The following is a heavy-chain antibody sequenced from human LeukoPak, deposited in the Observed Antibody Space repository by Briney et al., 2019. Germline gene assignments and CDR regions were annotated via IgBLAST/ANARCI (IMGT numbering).Heavy chain of an antibody. CDR3: ARDIVVVPAAMPLDY. V-gene: IGHV1-18*01. D-gene: IGHD2-2*01. J-gene: IGHJ4*02. Sequence: ASVKVSRKASGYTFTSYGISWVRQAPGQGLEWMGWISAYNGNTNYAQKLQGRVTMTTDTSTSTAYMELRSLRSDDTAVYYCARDIVVVPAAMPLDYWGQGTLVTVSS. CDR1: GYTFTSYG. CDR2: ISAYNGNT.